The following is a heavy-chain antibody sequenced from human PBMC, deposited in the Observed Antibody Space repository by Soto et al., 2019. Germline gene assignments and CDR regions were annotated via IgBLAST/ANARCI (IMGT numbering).Heavy chain of an antibody. CDR1: GFTVSSNY. D-gene: IGHD6-6*01. J-gene: IGHJ3*02. Sequence: GGSLRLSCAASGFTVSSNYMSWVRQAPGKGLEWVSVIYSGGSTYYADSVKGRFTISRDNSKNTLYLQMNSLRAEDTAVYYCAGGDTDNGSSSIAARPDAFDIWGQGTMVTVSS. V-gene: IGHV3-53*01. CDR2: IYSGGST. CDR3: AGGDTDNGSSSIAARPDAFDI.